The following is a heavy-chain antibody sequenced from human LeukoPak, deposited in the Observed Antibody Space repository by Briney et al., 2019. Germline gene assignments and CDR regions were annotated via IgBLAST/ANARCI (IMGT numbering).Heavy chain of an antibody. J-gene: IGHJ4*02. V-gene: IGHV3-23*01. D-gene: IGHD3-22*01. CDR1: GFTFSSYA. CDR3: AKNPSRNNYYDSIYYFDY. CDR2: ISGSGGST. Sequence: PGGSLRLSCAASGFTFSSYAMSWVRQAPGKGLEWVSAISGSGGSTYYADSVKGRFTISRDNSKNTLYLQMNSLRAEDTAVYYCAKNPSRNNYYDSIYYFDYWGQGTLVTVSS.